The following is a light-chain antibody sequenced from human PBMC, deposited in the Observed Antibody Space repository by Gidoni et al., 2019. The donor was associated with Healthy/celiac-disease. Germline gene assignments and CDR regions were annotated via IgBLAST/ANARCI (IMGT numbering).Light chain of an antibody. CDR3: QQYNSYSLFT. J-gene: IGKJ3*01. CDR1: QSISSW. CDR2: KAS. Sequence: DIQITHSPPTLPASVGDRFTITFRASQSISSWLAWYQQNPGKAPRHLIYKASSLESGVPSRFSGSGSGTEFTLTISSLQPDDFATYYCQQYNSYSLFTFGPGTKVDIK. V-gene: IGKV1-5*03.